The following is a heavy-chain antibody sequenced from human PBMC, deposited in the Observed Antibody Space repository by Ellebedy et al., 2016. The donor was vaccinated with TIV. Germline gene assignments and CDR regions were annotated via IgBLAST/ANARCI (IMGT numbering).Heavy chain of an antibody. D-gene: IGHD3-10*01. CDR1: GFTFSSYA. CDR2: ISSTGSRT. Sequence: PGGSLRLSCAASGFTFSSYAMSWVRQAPGKGLEWVSTISSTGSRTYYADSVEGRFIISRDNSKKTLYLQMNSLRAKDTAVYYCAKGRGGGSDASAPRYYFDSWGLGTLVTVSS. J-gene: IGHJ4*02. CDR3: AKGRGGGSDASAPRYYFDS. V-gene: IGHV3-23*01.